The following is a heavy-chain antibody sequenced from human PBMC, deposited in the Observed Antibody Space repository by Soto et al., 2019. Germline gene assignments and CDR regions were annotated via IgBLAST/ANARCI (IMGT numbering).Heavy chain of an antibody. CDR2: IYSGGST. Sequence: EVQLVESGGGLVQPGGSLRLSCAASGFTVSSNYMSWVRQAPGKGLEWVSVIYSGGSTYYADSVKGRFTISRDNSKNTLYXQMNSLRAEDTAVYYCARDFTYGSGSYLYYYGMDVWGQGTTVTVSS. CDR1: GFTVSSNY. D-gene: IGHD3-10*01. J-gene: IGHJ6*02. V-gene: IGHV3-66*01. CDR3: ARDFTYGSGSYLYYYGMDV.